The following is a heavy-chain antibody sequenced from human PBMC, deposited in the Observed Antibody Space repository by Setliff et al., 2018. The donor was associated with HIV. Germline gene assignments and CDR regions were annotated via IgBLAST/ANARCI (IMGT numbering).Heavy chain of an antibody. CDR2: ISAYNGNT. CDR1: GYTFTSYG. CDR3: ARDDSLYYDSSGYYYVVAFDI. V-gene: IGHV1-18*01. Sequence: ASVKVSCKASGYTFTSYGISWVRQAPGQGLEWMGWISAYNGNTNYAQKLQGRVTMTTDTSTSTAYMELRSLRSDDTAVYYCARDDSLYYDSSGYYYVVAFDIWGQGTMVTVSS. J-gene: IGHJ3*02. D-gene: IGHD3-22*01.